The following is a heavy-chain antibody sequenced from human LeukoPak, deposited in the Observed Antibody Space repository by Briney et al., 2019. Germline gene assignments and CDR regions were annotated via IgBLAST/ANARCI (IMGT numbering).Heavy chain of an antibody. Sequence: PSETLSLTCAVYGGSFSGYYWSWIRQPPGKGLEWIGEINHSGSTNYNPSLKSRVTISVDTSKNQFSLKLSSVTAADTAVYYCAVGYCSSTSCPFDYWGQGTLVTVFS. CDR3: AVGYCSSTSCPFDY. J-gene: IGHJ4*02. CDR2: INHSGST. D-gene: IGHD2-2*03. V-gene: IGHV4-34*01. CDR1: GGSFSGYY.